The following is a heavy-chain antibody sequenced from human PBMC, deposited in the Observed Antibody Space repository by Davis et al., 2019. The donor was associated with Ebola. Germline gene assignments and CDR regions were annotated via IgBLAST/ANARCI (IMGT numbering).Heavy chain of an antibody. Sequence: PGGSLRLSCVASGFTFDDYAMNGIRQAPGKGLEWVAGINWNSNTFDYAASVKGRFTISRNSAKDSLYLQMNNLTPEDSATYFCVKGLNSGGNTGADFDFWGRGALVAVSS. V-gene: IGHV3-9*01. CDR1: GFTFDDYA. CDR3: VKGLNSGGNTGADFDF. J-gene: IGHJ4*02. CDR2: INWNSNTF. D-gene: IGHD4-23*01.